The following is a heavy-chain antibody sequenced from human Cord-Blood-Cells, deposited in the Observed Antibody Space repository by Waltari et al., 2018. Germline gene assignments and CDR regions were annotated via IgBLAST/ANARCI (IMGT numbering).Heavy chain of an antibody. CDR3: AKDSWELPDY. J-gene: IGHJ4*02. CDR1: GFTFSSYG. Sequence: QVQLVESGGGVVQPGRSLRLSCAASGFTFSSYGMHWVRQAPGKGLEGVAVISYDGSNKYYADSVKGRFTISRDNSKNTLYLQMNSLRAEDTAVYYCAKDSWELPDYWGQGTLVTVSS. V-gene: IGHV3-30*18. CDR2: ISYDGSNK. D-gene: IGHD1-26*01.